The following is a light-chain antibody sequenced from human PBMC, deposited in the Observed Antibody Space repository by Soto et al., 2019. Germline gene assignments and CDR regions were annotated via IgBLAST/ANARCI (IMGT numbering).Light chain of an antibody. V-gene: IGLV1-44*01. CDR3: AAWDDSLNGWV. J-gene: IGLJ3*02. CDR2: STN. CDR1: SSNIGSNT. Sequence: QSVLTQPPSASGTPGQRVTFSCSGSSSNIGSNTVNWYQQLPGTAPKLLIYSTNQRPSGVPDRFSGSKSGTSASLAISGLQSEDEADYYCAAWDDSLNGWVFGGGTQLTVL.